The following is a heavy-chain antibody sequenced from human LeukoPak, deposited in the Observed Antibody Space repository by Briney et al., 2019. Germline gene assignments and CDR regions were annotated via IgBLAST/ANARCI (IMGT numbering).Heavy chain of an antibody. CDR3: ARDRTYCSAGSCPQLDY. CDR1: GFTFTTYA. V-gene: IGHV3-23*01. CDR2: IGSST. J-gene: IGHJ4*02. Sequence: GGSLRLSCAASGFTFTTYAMSWVRKAPGKGLEWVPGIGSSTYYADSVKGRFTISRDDSKNTLYLQMNSLRSEDTAVYYCARDRTYCSAGSCPQLDYWGQGTLVTVSS. D-gene: IGHD2-15*01.